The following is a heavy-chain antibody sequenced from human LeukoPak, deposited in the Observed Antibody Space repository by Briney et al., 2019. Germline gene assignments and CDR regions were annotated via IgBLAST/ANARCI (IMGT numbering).Heavy chain of an antibody. D-gene: IGHD3-10*01. Sequence: PGGSLRLSCAASGFTVSSNYMSWVRQAPGKGLEWVSVIYSGGSTYYADSVKGRFTISRDNSKNTLYLQMNSLRAKDTAVYYCARGIESTVWFGELFPLDYWGQGTLVTVSS. V-gene: IGHV3-66*01. CDR2: IYSGGST. J-gene: IGHJ4*02. CDR1: GFTVSSNY. CDR3: ARGIESTVWFGELFPLDY.